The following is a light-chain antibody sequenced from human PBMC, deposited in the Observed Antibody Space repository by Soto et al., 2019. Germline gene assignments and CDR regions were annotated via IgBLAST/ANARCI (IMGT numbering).Light chain of an antibody. CDR1: QSVSSSY. J-gene: IGKJ1*01. V-gene: IGKV3-20*01. Sequence: EILWTQSPGTLSLSPGERATLSCRASQSVSSSYLAWYQEKPGEAPRLRIYGASNRATGIPDWLSGSGSGTDFTLTISRMEPEDFAVYYCQQYGSSGTFGQGTKVDIK. CDR3: QQYGSSGT. CDR2: GAS.